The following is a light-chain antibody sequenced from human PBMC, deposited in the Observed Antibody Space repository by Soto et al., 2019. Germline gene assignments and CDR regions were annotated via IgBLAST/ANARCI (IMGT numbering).Light chain of an antibody. CDR1: HDISNY. CDR3: QQLKSNMIT. J-gene: IGKJ5*01. Sequence: LSASVGDGGTSTCKASHDISNYLKWYQQKPGKAPKLLIYDASSLESGAPSRFSGSGSGTEFTLTISSLQPEDFATYYCQQLKSNMITFGQGTRLE. V-gene: IGKV1-9*01. CDR2: DAS.